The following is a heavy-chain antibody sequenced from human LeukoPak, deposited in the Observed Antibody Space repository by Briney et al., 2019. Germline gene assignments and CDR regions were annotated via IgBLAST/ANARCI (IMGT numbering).Heavy chain of an antibody. J-gene: IGHJ5*02. V-gene: IGHV1-8*01. CDR1: GYTFTNSG. D-gene: IGHD3-10*01. Sequence: GASVKVSCKASGYTFTNSGINWVRQATGQGLEWMAWMNPNSGNTGYAQKFQDRITLTRDTSTSTAYMELSSLTSEDTAVYYCARAAMVRGSWWFDPWGQGTLVTVSS. CDR2: MNPNSGNT. CDR3: ARAAMVRGSWWFDP.